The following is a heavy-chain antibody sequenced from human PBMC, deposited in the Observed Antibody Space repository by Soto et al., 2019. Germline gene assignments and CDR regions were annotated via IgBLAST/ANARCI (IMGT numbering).Heavy chain of an antibody. J-gene: IGHJ4*02. D-gene: IGHD6-19*01. CDR3: ARVGIAVAGTRGWYFDY. V-gene: IGHV3-30-3*01. Sequence: LRLSCAASGFTFSSYAMHWVRQAPGKGLEWVAVISYDGSNKYYADSVKGRFTISRDNSKNTLYLQMNSLRAEDTAVYYCARVGIAVAGTRGWYFDYWGQGTLVTVSS. CDR2: ISYDGSNK. CDR1: GFTFSSYA.